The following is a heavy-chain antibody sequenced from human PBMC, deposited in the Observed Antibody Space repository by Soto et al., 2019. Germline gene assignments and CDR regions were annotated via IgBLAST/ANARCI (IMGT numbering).Heavy chain of an antibody. D-gene: IGHD2-2*02. Sequence: QVQLQQWGARLLKPSETLSLTCAVEGGAFIDYYWSWIRQSPGKGLEWIGKINHSGSTHYNPSLRSRVTMSLDTYKKQFPRKLTSLTSADRAVYYCARVHLNTRRYFDAWARGSLVTVSS. CDR1: GGAFIDYY. CDR2: INHSGST. J-gene: IGHJ2*01. CDR3: ARVHLNTRRYFDA. V-gene: IGHV4-34*01.